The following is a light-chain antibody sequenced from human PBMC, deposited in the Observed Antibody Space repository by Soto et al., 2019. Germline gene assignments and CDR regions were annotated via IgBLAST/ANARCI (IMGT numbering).Light chain of an antibody. CDR3: QQSVSTPIYS. V-gene: IGKV1-39*01. CDR1: QNLDNY. CDR2: AAS. J-gene: IGKJ2*03. Sequence: IRMTQSPSSLSASVGDTVTITCRASQNLDNYLNWYQQKPGKAPNLLIYAASRLQSGVPSRFAGSGSGTHFTLTITSLQPEDVGTYFCQQSVSTPIYSFGQGTKVDIK.